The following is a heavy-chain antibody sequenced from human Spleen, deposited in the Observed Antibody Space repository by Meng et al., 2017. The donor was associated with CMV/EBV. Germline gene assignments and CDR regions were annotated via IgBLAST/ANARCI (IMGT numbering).Heavy chain of an antibody. J-gene: IGHJ5*02. D-gene: IGHD3-10*01. Sequence: QLQPQKPCPGLVTPSQSLSLTCSVAGGSIRCYYWSRVPQPAGNGLECIGQIYSSESTNYNPALKSRVTMSLDTSKSQISLKLSSVTAADTAGYYCASTGRSYWIDPWGQGTLVTVSS. V-gene: IGHV4-4*07. CDR3: ASTGRSYWIDP. CDR1: GGSIRCYY. CDR2: IYSSEST.